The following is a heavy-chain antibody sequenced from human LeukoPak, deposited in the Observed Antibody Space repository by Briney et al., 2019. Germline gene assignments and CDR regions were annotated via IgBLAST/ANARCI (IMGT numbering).Heavy chain of an antibody. D-gene: IGHD3-16*01. V-gene: IGHV3-48*04. Sequence: GGSLRLSCAASGFTFSGYSMNWVRQAPGKGLEWVSYISNSSTTIYYTDSVKGRFTISRDNAKSSLYLQMSSLRADDTAVYYCARGGMASPDYWGQGTQVTVSS. CDR2: ISNSSTTI. CDR1: GFTFSGYS. CDR3: ARGGMASPDY. J-gene: IGHJ4*02.